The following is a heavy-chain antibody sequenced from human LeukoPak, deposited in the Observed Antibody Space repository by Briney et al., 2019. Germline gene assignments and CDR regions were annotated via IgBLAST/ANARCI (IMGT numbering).Heavy chain of an antibody. V-gene: IGHV3-21*01. CDR2: ISSSSSYI. D-gene: IGHD2-2*01. Sequence: GGSLRLSCAASGFTFSSYSMNWVRQAPGKGLEWVSSISSSSSYIYYADSVKGRFTISRDNAKNSLYLQMNSLRAEDTAVYYCARPSRGYAQYYFDYWGQGTLVTVSS. CDR1: GFTFSSYS. J-gene: IGHJ4*02. CDR3: ARPSRGYAQYYFDY.